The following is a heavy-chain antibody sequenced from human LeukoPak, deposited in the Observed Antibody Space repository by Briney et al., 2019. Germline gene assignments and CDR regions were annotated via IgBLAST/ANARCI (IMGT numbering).Heavy chain of an antibody. CDR1: GFTFSSYG. Sequence: GGSLRLSCAASGFTFSSYGMHWVRQAPGKGLEWVAVIWYDGSNKYYADSVKGRFTISRDNSKNTLYLQMNSLRAEDTAVYYCARDPYSYGYFDCWGQGTLVTVSS. D-gene: IGHD5-18*01. J-gene: IGHJ4*02. CDR3: ARDPYSYGYFDC. CDR2: IWYDGSNK. V-gene: IGHV3-33*01.